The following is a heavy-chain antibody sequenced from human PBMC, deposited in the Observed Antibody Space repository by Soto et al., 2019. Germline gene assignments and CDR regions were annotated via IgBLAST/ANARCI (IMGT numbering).Heavy chain of an antibody. CDR3: ARDQDMTTVTTFGY. CDR2: ITHDASSA. V-gene: IGHV3-74*01. D-gene: IGHD4-17*01. Sequence: GGSLRLSCAASGFTFSSYLMHWVRQAPGKGLVWVSRITHDASSASYADSVKGRFTISRDNAKNTLYLQMNSLRAEDAAVYYCARDQDMTTVTTFGYWGQGTLITVSA. J-gene: IGHJ4*02. CDR1: GFTFSSYL.